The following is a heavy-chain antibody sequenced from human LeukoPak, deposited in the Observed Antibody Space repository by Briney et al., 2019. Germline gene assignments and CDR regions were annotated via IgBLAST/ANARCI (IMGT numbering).Heavy chain of an antibody. Sequence: ASVTVSCTASGGTFSSYAISWERQAPGQGLEWMGGIIPIFGTANYAQKFQGRVTITADESTSTAYMELSSLRSEDTAVYYCARSFDIVVVPAAPNWFDPWGQGTLVTVSS. D-gene: IGHD2-2*01. J-gene: IGHJ5*02. CDR1: GGTFSSYA. V-gene: IGHV1-69*13. CDR3: ARSFDIVVVPAAPNWFDP. CDR2: IIPIFGTA.